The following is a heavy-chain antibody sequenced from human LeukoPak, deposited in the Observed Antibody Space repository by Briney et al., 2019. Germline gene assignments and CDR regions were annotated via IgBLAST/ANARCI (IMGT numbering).Heavy chain of an antibody. CDR2: IYSSGTT. Sequence: PSETLSLSCTVSGGSISSSNYDWGWIRQPPGKGLEWIGTIYSSGTTYYNPSIKSRVTISVDTSKNQFSLHLNSVTAADTAVYYCERRRAPGPSTSYQFDPWGQGILVTVSS. D-gene: IGHD2-2*01. CDR1: GGSISSSNYD. V-gene: IGHV4-39*01. CDR3: ERRRAPGPSTSYQFDP. J-gene: IGHJ5*02.